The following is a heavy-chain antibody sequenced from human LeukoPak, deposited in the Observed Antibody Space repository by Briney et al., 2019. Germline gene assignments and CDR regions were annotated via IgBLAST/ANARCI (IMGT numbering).Heavy chain of an antibody. Sequence: TGGSLRLSCAASGFTFSSYAMSWVRQAPGKGLEWVSTISSSGASTWYADSVKGRFTISRDNAKNTLYLQMNSLRAEDTAVYYCAKGGLRVTDYWGQGTLVTVSS. CDR1: GFTFSSYA. D-gene: IGHD5/OR15-5a*01. V-gene: IGHV3-23*01. J-gene: IGHJ4*02. CDR3: AKGGLRVTDY. CDR2: ISSSGAST.